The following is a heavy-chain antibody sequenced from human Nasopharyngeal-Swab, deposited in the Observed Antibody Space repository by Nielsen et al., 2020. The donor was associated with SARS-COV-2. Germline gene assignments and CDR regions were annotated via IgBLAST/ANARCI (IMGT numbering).Heavy chain of an antibody. D-gene: IGHD2-2*01. Sequence: GESLKISCKCSGYSFTSYWISWVRQMPGKGLEWMGRIDPSDSYTNYSPSFQGHVTISADKSISTAYLQWSSLKASDTAMYYCARGAGACSSTSCNNWFDPWGQGTLVAVSS. V-gene: IGHV5-10-1*01. CDR3: ARGAGACSSTSCNNWFDP. CDR1: GYSFTSYW. CDR2: IDPSDSYT. J-gene: IGHJ5*02.